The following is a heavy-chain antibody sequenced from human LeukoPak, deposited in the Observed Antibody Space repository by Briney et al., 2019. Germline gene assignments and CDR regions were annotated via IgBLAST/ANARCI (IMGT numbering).Heavy chain of an antibody. J-gene: IGHJ4*02. CDR1: GFTFSSYA. V-gene: IGHV3-23*01. CDR2: ISGSGGST. D-gene: IGHD3-22*01. CDR3: AKLIVVVPNAPFDY. Sequence: PGGSLRLSCAASGFTFSSYAMSWARQAPGKGLEWVSAISGSGGSTYYADSVKGRFTISRDNSKNTLYLQMNSLRAEDTAVYYCAKLIVVVPNAPFDYWGQGTLVTVSS.